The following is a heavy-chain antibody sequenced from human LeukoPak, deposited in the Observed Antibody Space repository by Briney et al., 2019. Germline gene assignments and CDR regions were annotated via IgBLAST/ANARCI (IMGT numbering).Heavy chain of an antibody. V-gene: IGHV4-61*01. J-gene: IGHJ4*02. CDR1: GGSVSRGSYY. D-gene: IGHD3-10*01. Sequence: PETLSLTCTVSGGSVSRGSYYWSWTPQPPGKGLEWIGYIHHNGTTTYSPSLMSRVTISVDMIKNQFFLNLTSVTAADTAVYYCARGRRGATYWGQGTLVTV. CDR3: ARGRRGATY. CDR2: IHHNGTT.